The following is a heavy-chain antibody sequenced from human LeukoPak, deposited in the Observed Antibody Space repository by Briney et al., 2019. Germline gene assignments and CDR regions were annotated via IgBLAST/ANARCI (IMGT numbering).Heavy chain of an antibody. CDR1: GFDISYNY. CDR2: IHTGGTT. Sequence: AGGSLGLFWVASGFDISYNYVGGVGQAPGKGREWVSVIHTGGTTHYADSVKGRFTISRDNAKNSLSLQMNSLRAEDTAVYYCARAWGGPSCSGGNCYSGFDFWGQGTQVTVSS. CDR3: ARAWGGPSCSGGNCYSGFDF. J-gene: IGHJ4*02. D-gene: IGHD2-15*01. V-gene: IGHV3-66*01.